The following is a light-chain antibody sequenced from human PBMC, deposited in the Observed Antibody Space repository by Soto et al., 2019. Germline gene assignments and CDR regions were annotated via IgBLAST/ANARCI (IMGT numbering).Light chain of an antibody. CDR2: EVR. V-gene: IGLV2-14*01. CDR1: SRDIGAYNL. J-gene: IGLJ2*01. CDR3: SAYTARSTLV. Sequence: QSVLTQPASLSGSPGQSITISCSGTSRDIGAYNLVSWYQQLPGKAPKLLIYEVRSRPSGISYRFSGSESGTTASLTISSLLPEDEADYYCSAYTARSTLVFGGGTKLTVL.